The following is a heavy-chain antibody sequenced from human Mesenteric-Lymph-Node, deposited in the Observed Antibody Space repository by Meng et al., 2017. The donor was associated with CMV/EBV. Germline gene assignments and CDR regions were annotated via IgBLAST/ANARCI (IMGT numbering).Heavy chain of an antibody. CDR3: ARRGMSTVTYFDY. Sequence: GESLKISCAASGFTFSSYWMSWVRQAPGKGLEWVSVIYSGGGGISYADSVKGRFTISRDDSKNILYLQMNSLRAEDTAVYYCARRGMSTVTYFDYWGQGILVTVSS. J-gene: IGHJ4*02. CDR2: IYSGGGGI. V-gene: IGHV3-23*03. CDR1: GFTFSSYW. D-gene: IGHD4-11*01.